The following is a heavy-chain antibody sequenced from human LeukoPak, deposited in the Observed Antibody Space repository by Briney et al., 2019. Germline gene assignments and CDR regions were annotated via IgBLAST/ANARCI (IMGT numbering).Heavy chain of an antibody. J-gene: IGHJ4*02. Sequence: SETLSLTCTVSGGSISSYYWSWIRRPPGKGLEWIGYIYYSGSTNYNPSLKSRVTISVDTSKNQFSLKLSSVTAADTAVYYCARLMRGSYRSTFDYWGQGTLVTVSS. CDR3: ARLMRGSYRSTFDY. CDR2: IYYSGST. V-gene: IGHV4-59*01. CDR1: GGSISSYY. D-gene: IGHD3-16*02.